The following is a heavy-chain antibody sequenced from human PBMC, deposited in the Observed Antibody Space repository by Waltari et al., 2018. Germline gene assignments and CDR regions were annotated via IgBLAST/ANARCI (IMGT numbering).Heavy chain of an antibody. CDR2: VGHSGNT. CDR1: GGSFSGHY. J-gene: IGHJ4*02. Sequence: QVQLQQWGAGLLKPSETLSLTCAISGGSFSGHYWTWVRQPPGKGLQWIGEVGHSGNTNTNPSLRSRVSISLDTSKNQFSLSLRSVTAADTAVYYCARTRLIHFFDSSTKRNSGFDSWGQGTLVIVSS. CDR3: ARTRLIHFFDSSTKRNSGFDS. V-gene: IGHV4-34*01. D-gene: IGHD3-3*02.